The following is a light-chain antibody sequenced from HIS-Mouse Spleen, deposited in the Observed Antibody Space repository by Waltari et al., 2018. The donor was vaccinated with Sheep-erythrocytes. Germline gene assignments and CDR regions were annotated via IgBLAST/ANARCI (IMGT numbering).Light chain of an antibody. CDR1: SRDLGGVNY. CDR3: CSYAGSYTLV. J-gene: IGLJ3*02. CDR2: DVS. Sequence: QSALTQPRSVSGSPGQSVTISCTGTSRDLGGVNYVSWYQQHPGKAPNLMIYDVSNHPSVVPDRFSGSKAGNTASLTISGLQAEDEADYYCCSYAGSYTLVFGGGTKLTVL. V-gene: IGLV2-11*01.